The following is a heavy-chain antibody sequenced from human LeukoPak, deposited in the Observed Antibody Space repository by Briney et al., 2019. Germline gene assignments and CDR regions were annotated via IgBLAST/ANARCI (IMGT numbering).Heavy chain of an antibody. CDR2: INHSGST. V-gene: IGHV4-34*01. J-gene: IGHJ4*02. CDR3: ARASTPSIAAAGIPHDY. Sequence: SETLSLTCAVYGGSFSGYYWSWIRQPPGKGLEWIGEINHSGSTNYNPSLKSRVTISVDTSKNQSSLKLSSVTAADTAVYYCARASTPSIAAAGIPHDYWGQGTLVTVSS. CDR1: GGSFSGYY. D-gene: IGHD6-13*01.